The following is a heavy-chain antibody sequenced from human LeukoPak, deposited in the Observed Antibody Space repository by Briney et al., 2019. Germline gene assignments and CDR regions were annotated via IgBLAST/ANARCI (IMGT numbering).Heavy chain of an antibody. J-gene: IGHJ4*02. D-gene: IGHD3-10*01. CDR3: ARVSGSYYRLGAFDY. CDR1: GGSISSGSYY. Sequence: SETLSLTCTVSGGSISSGSYYWSWIRQPAGKGLEWIGRIYTSGSTNYNPSLKSRVTISVDTSKNQFSLKLSSVTAADTAVYYCARVSGSYYRLGAFDYWGQGTLVTVSS. CDR2: IYTSGST. V-gene: IGHV4-61*02.